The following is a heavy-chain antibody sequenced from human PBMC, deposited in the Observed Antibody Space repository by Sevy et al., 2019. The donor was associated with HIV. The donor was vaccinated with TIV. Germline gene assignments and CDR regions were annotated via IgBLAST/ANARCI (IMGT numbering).Heavy chain of an antibody. V-gene: IGHV3-9*01. CDR2: INWNSGNI. Sequence: GGSLRLSCAASGFTFYDYAMHWVRQTPGKGLEWVSGINWNSGNIGYADSVKGRFTISRDNANNSLYLQMNSLRAEDTAFYYCTKGPRPSPGYDGFDIWGQGTMVTVSS. J-gene: IGHJ3*02. D-gene: IGHD6-25*01. CDR1: GFTFYDYA. CDR3: TKGPRPSPGYDGFDI.